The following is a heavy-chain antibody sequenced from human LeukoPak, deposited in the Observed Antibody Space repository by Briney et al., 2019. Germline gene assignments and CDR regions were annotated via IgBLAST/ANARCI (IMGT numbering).Heavy chain of an antibody. D-gene: IGHD2-2*01. Sequence: ASVKVSCKASGYTFTGYYMHWVRQAPGQGLEWMGWINPNSGGTNYAQKFQGRVTMTRDTSISTAYMELSRLRSDDTAVYCCARDCSSTSCYFLDPWGQGTLVTVSS. J-gene: IGHJ5*02. CDR3: ARDCSSTSCYFLDP. V-gene: IGHV1-2*02. CDR1: GYTFTGYY. CDR2: INPNSGGT.